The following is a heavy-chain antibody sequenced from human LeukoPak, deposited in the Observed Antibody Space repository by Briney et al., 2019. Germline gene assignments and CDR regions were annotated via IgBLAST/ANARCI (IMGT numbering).Heavy chain of an antibody. V-gene: IGHV1-18*01. CDR2: INANNGNT. Sequence: GASVKVSCKASGYTFTSYGITWVRQAPGQGLEWMGWINANNGNTNYAQNLQGRVTMTRDTSTSTAYMELRSLRSDDTAVYYCARGHIAAAGDYWGQGTLVTVSS. D-gene: IGHD6-13*01. J-gene: IGHJ4*02. CDR1: GYTFTSYG. CDR3: ARGHIAAAGDY.